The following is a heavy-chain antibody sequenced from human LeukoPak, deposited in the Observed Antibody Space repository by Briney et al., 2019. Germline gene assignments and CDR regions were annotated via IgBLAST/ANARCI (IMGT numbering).Heavy chain of an antibody. CDR3: ARVHWNYVYMDV. CDR2: INTGSTSI. D-gene: IGHD1-7*01. CDR1: GFTFSSYS. Sequence: GGSLRLSCAASGFTFSSYSMSWVRQAPGKGLEWLSYINTGSTSIYYADSVKGRFTISRDNAESSLYLQMNSLRAEDTAVYYCARVHWNYVYMDVWGKGTTVTVSS. V-gene: IGHV3-48*04. J-gene: IGHJ6*03.